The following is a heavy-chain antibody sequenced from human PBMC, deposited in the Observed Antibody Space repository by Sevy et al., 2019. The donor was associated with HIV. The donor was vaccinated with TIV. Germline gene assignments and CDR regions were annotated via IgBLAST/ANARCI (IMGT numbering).Heavy chain of an antibody. Sequence: SETLSLTCTVSGDSFSSDTYFWNWIRQPAGKGLEWIGRIHASGSTIYNPSLKSRVTMSVDKSKSQFSLRLSSVTAADTAVYFCARERGSNILTLGPDFWGQGSLVTVSS. CDR3: ARERGSNILTLGPDF. J-gene: IGHJ4*02. CDR2: IHASGST. D-gene: IGHD3-9*01. CDR1: GDSFSSDTYF. V-gene: IGHV4-61*02.